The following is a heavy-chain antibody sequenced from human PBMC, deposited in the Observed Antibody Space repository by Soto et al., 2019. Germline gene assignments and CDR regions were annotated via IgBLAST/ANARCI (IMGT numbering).Heavy chain of an antibody. J-gene: IGHJ6*02. CDR2: FNPNSGDT. CDR1: GYTFTGYY. V-gene: IGHV1-2*02. D-gene: IGHD2-2*01. Sequence: SVKVSCKASGYTFTGYYMHWVRQAPGQGLEWMGWFNPNSGDTNYSQKFQGRVTMTRDTSISTAYMELSRLRSDDTAVYYCVRVKYQLLIGGIWYYYGMDVWGQGTTVTVSS. CDR3: VRVKYQLLIGGIWYYYGMDV.